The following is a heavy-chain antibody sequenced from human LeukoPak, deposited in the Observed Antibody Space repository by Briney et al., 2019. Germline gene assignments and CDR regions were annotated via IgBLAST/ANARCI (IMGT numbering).Heavy chain of an antibody. D-gene: IGHD6-19*01. CDR3: ARGGYSSGWYAGLNWFDP. CDR2: INAGNGNT. V-gene: IGHV1-3*01. Sequence: GASVRVSCKASGYTFTSYAMHWVRQAPGQRLEWMGWINAGNGNTKYSQKFQGRVTITRDTSASTAYIELSSLRSEDTAVYYCARGGYSSGWYAGLNWFDPWGQGTLVTVSS. J-gene: IGHJ5*02. CDR1: GYTFTSYA.